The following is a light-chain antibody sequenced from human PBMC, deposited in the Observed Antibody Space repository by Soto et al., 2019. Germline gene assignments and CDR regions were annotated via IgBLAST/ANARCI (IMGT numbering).Light chain of an antibody. CDR2: LGS. CDR3: MQTLQTWT. V-gene: IGKV2-28*01. Sequence: DLVMTQSPLSLSVTPGEPASISCRSSQSLLHNNGYNYLDWYLQKPGQSPQLLIYLGSNRASGVPDRFSGSGSGTDFTLKISRVEAEDVGVYYCMQTLQTWTFGQGTKVEIK. J-gene: IGKJ1*01. CDR1: QSLLHNNGYNY.